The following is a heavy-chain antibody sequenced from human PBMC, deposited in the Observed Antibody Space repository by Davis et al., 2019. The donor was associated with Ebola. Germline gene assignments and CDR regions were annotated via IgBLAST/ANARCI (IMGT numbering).Heavy chain of an antibody. D-gene: IGHD6-19*01. Sequence: GESLKISCAASGFTFSSYSMNWVRQAPGKGLEWVSSISSSSSYIYYADSVKGRFTISRDNAKNSLYLQMNSLRAEDTAVYYCATDSQWLVPAEVYWGQGTLVTVSS. CDR2: ISSSSSYI. CDR3: ATDSQWLVPAEVY. V-gene: IGHV3-21*01. J-gene: IGHJ4*02. CDR1: GFTFSSYS.